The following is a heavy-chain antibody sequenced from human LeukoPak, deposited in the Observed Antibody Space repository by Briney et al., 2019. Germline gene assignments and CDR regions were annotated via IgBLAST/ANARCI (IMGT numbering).Heavy chain of an antibody. CDR1: GFTFSSYA. CDR3: ARSILAGTGGFDY. CDR2: ISSNGGST. J-gene: IGHJ4*02. Sequence: GGSLRLSCAASGFTFSSYAMHWVRQAPGKGLEYVSAISSNGGSTYYANSVKGRFTISRDNSKNTVYLQMGSLRAEDMAVYYCARSILAGTGGFDYWGQGSLITVSS. V-gene: IGHV3-64*01. D-gene: IGHD6-19*01.